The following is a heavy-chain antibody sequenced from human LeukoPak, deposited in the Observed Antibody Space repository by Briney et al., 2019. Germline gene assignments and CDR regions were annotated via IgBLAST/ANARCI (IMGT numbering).Heavy chain of an antibody. D-gene: IGHD1-26*01. CDR2: IRNKANSYTT. J-gene: IGHJ4*02. V-gene: IGHV3-72*01. CDR1: GFTFSDHY. CDR3: AREWDSGSYYLGYFDY. Sequence: GGSLRLSCAASGFTFSDHYMDWVRQAPGKGLEWDGRIRNKANSYTTEYAASVKGRFTISRDDSKNSLYLQMNSLKCEDTAVYYCAREWDSGSYYLGYFDYWGQGTLVTVSS.